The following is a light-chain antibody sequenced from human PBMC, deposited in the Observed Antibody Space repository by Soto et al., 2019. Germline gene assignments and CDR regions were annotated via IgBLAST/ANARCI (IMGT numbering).Light chain of an antibody. V-gene: IGLV2-8*01. J-gene: IGLJ1*01. CDR3: SSYAGSNNFV. CDR2: EVS. CDR1: SSDVGGYNY. Sequence: QSALTQPPSASGSPGQSVTISCTGTSSDVGGYNYVSWYQQHPGKAPKLMIYEVSKRPSGVPDRFSGSKSGNTASLTVSGLQAEDEADDYCSSYAGSNNFVFGPGTKLTVL.